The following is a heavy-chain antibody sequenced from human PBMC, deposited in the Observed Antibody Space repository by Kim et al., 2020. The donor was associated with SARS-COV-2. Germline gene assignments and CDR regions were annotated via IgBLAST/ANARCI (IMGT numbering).Heavy chain of an antibody. CDR2: IYPGDSDT. D-gene: IGHD3-10*01. J-gene: IGHJ6*02. Sequence: GESLKISCKGSGYSFTSYWIGWVRQMPGKGLEWMGIIYPGDSDTRYSPSFQGQVTISADKSISTAYLQWSSLKASDTARYYCARHMGWFGELGKEYYYYYGMDVWGQGTTVTVSS. CDR3: ARHMGWFGELGKEYYYYYGMDV. V-gene: IGHV5-51*01. CDR1: GYSFTSYW.